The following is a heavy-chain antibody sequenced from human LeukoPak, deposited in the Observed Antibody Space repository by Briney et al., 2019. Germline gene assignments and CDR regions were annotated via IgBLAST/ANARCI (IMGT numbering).Heavy chain of an antibody. V-gene: IGHV1-3*03. CDR3: ARDSGGNDYYYYMDV. CDR2: INAGNGNT. Sequence: WASVKVSCKASGYTFTSYAMNWVRQAPGQRLEWMGWINAGNGNTKYSQEFQGRVTITRDTSASTAYMELSSLRSEDMAVYYCARDSGGNDYYYYMDVWGKGTTVTVSS. D-gene: IGHD1-26*01. J-gene: IGHJ6*03. CDR1: GYTFTSYA.